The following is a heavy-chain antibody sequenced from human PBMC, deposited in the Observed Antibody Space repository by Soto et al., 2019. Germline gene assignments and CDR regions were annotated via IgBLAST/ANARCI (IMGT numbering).Heavy chain of an antibody. CDR2: ISYDGSNK. CDR1: GFTFSSYG. D-gene: IGHD4-17*01. J-gene: IGHJ6*02. V-gene: IGHV3-30*18. Sequence: SLRLSCAASGFTFSSYGMHWVRQAPGKGLEWVAVISYDGSNKYYADSVKGRFTISRDNSKNTLYLQMNSPRAEDTAVYYCAKDFTVTTGYYGMDVWGQGTTVTVSS. CDR3: AKDFTVTTGYYGMDV.